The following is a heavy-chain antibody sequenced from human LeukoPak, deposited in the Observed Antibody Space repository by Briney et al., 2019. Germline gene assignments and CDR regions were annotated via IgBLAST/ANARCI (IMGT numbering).Heavy chain of an antibody. CDR2: ISYDGRNE. CDR3: ARERRAAFDI. Sequence: PGGSLRLSCAASGFSFSSYAMHWVRQAPGKGLEWVAVISYDGRNEYYADSVKGRFTISRDNSKNTLYLQMNSLRAEDTAVYYCARERRAAFDIWGQGTMVTVSS. J-gene: IGHJ3*02. CDR1: GFSFSSYA. D-gene: IGHD1-1*01. V-gene: IGHV3-30*04.